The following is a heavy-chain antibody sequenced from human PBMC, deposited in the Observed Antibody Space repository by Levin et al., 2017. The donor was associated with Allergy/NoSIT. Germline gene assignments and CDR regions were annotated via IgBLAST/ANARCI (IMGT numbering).Heavy chain of an antibody. Sequence: SETLSLTCAVYGGSFSGYYWSWIRQPPGKGLEWIGEINHSGSTNYNPSLKSRVTISVDTSKNQFSLKLSSVTAADTAVYYCARGVRYFDWLSVRGYYMDVWGKGTTVTVSS. CDR2: INHSGST. D-gene: IGHD3-9*01. CDR1: GGSFSGYY. CDR3: ARGVRYFDWLSVRGYYMDV. J-gene: IGHJ6*03. V-gene: IGHV4-34*01.